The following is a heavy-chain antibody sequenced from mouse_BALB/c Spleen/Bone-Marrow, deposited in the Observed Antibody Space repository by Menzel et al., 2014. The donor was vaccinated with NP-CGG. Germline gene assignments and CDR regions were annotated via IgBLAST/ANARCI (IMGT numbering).Heavy chain of an antibody. CDR2: INSGGSYS. D-gene: IGHD1-1*01. V-gene: IGHV5-9-3*01. CDR1: GFTFSSYA. CDR3: ARRGYGLYAMDY. J-gene: IGHJ4*01. Sequence: EVQGVESRGGLVKPGGSLKLSCAASGFTFSSYAMSWVRQTPEKRLEWVATINSGGSYSYYPDSVKGRFTISRDNAKNTLYVQMSSLRSEDTAMYYCARRGYGLYAMDYWGQGTSVTVSS.